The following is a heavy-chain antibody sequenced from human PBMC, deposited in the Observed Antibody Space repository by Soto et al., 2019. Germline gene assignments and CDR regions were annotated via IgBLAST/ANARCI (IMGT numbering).Heavy chain of an antibody. D-gene: IGHD2-15*01. CDR2: ISSSGSTI. Sequence: GGSLRLSCAASGFTFSDYYMSWIRQAPGKGLEWVSYISSSGSTIYYADSVKGRFTISRDNAKNSLYLQMNSLRAEDTAVYYCARDHRYSFYYYMDVWGKGTTVTVSS. V-gene: IGHV3-11*01. CDR3: ARDHRYSFYYYMDV. CDR1: GFTFSDYY. J-gene: IGHJ6*03.